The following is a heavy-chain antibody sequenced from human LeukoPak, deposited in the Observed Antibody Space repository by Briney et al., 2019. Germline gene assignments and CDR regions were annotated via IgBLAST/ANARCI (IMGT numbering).Heavy chain of an antibody. CDR2: ISGSGGST. J-gene: IGHJ4*02. CDR3: AKRAALAVAGSNLVY. CDR1: GFTFSSYA. Sequence: GGSLRLSCAASGFTFSSYAMRWVRQAPGKGLEWVSGISGSGGSTYYADSVKGRFTISRDNSKNTLYLQMNSLRAEDTAVYYCAKRAALAVAGSNLVYWGQGTLVTVSS. V-gene: IGHV3-23*01. D-gene: IGHD6-19*01.